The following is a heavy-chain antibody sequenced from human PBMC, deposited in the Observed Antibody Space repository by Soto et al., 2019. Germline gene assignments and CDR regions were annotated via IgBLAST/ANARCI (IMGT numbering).Heavy chain of an antibody. CDR2: ITVGGAT. J-gene: IGHJ4*02. CDR3: AKDLCGIDFCIWGPDY. Sequence: VGSLRLSCATSGFTFGSYPMNWVRQAPRKGLEWVSSITVGGATFYADSVKGRFTISRDKNKNTLYLQMDGLRDEDTAIYYCAKDLCGIDFCIWGPDYWAQGTQATVSS. V-gene: IGHV3-23*01. CDR1: GFTFGSYP. D-gene: IGHD2-21*02.